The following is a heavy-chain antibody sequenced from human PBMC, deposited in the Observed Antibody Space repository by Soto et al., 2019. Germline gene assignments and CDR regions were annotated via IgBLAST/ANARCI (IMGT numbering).Heavy chain of an antibody. CDR2: ISYDGSSK. CDR1: GFTFSRYA. D-gene: IGHD3-22*01. J-gene: IGHJ5*01. CDR3: ARDPRQYSSGWFDY. Sequence: PGGSLRLSCAASGFTFSRYAMHWVRQAPGKGLEWVAIISYDGSSKYYADSVKGRFTISRDNSKNTLYLQMNSLRAEDTAVYYCARDPRQYSSGWFDYWGQGTLVTVSS. V-gene: IGHV3-30-3*01.